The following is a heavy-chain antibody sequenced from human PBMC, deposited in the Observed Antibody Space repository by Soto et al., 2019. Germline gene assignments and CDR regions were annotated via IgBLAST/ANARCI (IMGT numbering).Heavy chain of an antibody. CDR3: AKARDIVATVPVDY. Sequence: VGSLRLSCAASGFTFSSYAMSWVRQAPGKGLEWVSAISGSGGSTYYADSVKGRFTISRDNSKNTLYLQMNSLRAEDTAVYYCAKARDIVATVPVDYWGQGTLVTVSS. V-gene: IGHV3-23*01. D-gene: IGHD5-12*01. CDR1: GFTFSSYA. J-gene: IGHJ4*02. CDR2: ISGSGGST.